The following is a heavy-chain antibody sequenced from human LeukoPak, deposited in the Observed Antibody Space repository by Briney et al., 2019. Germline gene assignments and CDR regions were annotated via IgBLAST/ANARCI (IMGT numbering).Heavy chain of an antibody. V-gene: IGHV4-34*01. Sequence: PSETLSLTCAVYGGSFSGYYWSWIRQPPGKGLEWIGEINHGGSTNYNPSLKSRVTISVDTSKNQFSLKLSSVTAADTAVYYCARGRVTMVRGVFPFDYWGQGTLVTVSS. D-gene: IGHD3-10*01. CDR3: ARGRVTMVRGVFPFDY. CDR1: GGSFSGYY. CDR2: INHGGST. J-gene: IGHJ4*02.